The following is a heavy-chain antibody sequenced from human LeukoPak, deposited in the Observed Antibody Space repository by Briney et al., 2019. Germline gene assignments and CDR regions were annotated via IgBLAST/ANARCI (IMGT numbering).Heavy chain of an antibody. D-gene: IGHD3-3*01. Sequence: GGSLRLSCAASGFTFSSYGMHWVRQAPGKGLEWVAVIWYDGSNKYYADSVKGLFTISRDNSKNTLYLQMNSLRAEDTAVYYCAKDFWSGPPSNWFGPWGQGTLVTVSS. J-gene: IGHJ5*02. CDR3: AKDFWSGPPSNWFGP. V-gene: IGHV3-33*06. CDR1: GFTFSSYG. CDR2: IWYDGSNK.